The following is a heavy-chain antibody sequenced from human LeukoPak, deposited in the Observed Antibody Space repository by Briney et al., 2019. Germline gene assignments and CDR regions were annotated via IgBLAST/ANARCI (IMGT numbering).Heavy chain of an antibody. V-gene: IGHV3-23*01. D-gene: IGHD6-13*01. Sequence: GGSLRLSCAASGFTFSSYAMNWVRQAPGKGLEWVSAINGRGGSTYYADSVKGRFTISRDNSKNTLYLQMNSLRAEDTAVYYCARDGIAAAGTWFDPWGQGTLVTVSS. CDR3: ARDGIAAAGTWFDP. J-gene: IGHJ5*02. CDR1: GFTFSSYA. CDR2: INGRGGST.